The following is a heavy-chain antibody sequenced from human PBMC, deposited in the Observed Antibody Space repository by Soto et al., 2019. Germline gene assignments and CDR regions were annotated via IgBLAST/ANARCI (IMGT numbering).Heavy chain of an antibody. V-gene: IGHV3-7*04. J-gene: IGHJ5*02. Sequence: EVHLVESGGALVQPGGSLRLSCAAGQFTFSDYWRTWVRQTPGKGLEGVANMNPDGSEQYYLDSVKGRFTISRDNAKNSLYLQMNNLRGEDTAVYYCTRDLNHDCGPWGQGTQVIVSS. CDR3: TRDLNHDCGP. D-gene: IGHD2-21*01. CDR2: MNPDGSEQ. CDR1: QFTFSDYW.